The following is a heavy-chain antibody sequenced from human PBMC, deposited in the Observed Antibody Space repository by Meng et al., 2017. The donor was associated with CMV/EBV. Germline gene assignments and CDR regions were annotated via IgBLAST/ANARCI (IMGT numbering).Heavy chain of an antibody. CDR2: IRYDGSNT. CDR1: GFRFSAYC. V-gene: IGHV3-30*02. CDR3: ARGASGTYFFDS. D-gene: IGHD1-26*01. Sequence: GGSLRLSCAASGFRFSAYCMHWVRQAPGKGLEWVTFIRYDGSNTYYADSVKGRFTISRDNSRNRLFLQMNSLRPEDTAVYYCARGASGTYFFDSWGQGTLVTVSS. J-gene: IGHJ4*02.